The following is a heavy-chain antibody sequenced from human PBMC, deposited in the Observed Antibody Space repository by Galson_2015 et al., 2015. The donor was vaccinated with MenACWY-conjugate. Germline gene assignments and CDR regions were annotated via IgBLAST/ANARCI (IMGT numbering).Heavy chain of an antibody. V-gene: IGHV3-9*01. CDR3: AKDMGYSSGWPPCGMDV. CDR1: GFTFDDYA. J-gene: IGHJ6*02. D-gene: IGHD6-19*01. CDR2: TSWNSGSI. Sequence: SLRLSCAASGFTFDDYAMHWARQAPGKGLEWVSGTSWNSGSIGYADSVKGRFTISRDNAKNSLYLQMNSLRAEDTASYYCAKDMGYSSGWPPCGMDVWGQGTTVTVSS.